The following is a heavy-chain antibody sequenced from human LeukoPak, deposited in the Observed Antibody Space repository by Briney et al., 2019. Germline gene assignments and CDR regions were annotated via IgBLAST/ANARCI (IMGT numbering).Heavy chain of an antibody. J-gene: IGHJ4*02. CDR1: GFTFSSYA. V-gene: IGHV3-23*01. Sequence: GGSLRLSCAASGFTFSSYAMSWVRQAPGKGLEWVSAISGSGGSTYYADSVKGRFTISRDNSKNTLYLQMNSLRAEDTAVYYCAKDRDCTNGVCYIDYRGQGTLVTVSS. CDR2: ISGSGGST. CDR3: AKDRDCTNGVCYIDY. D-gene: IGHD2-8*01.